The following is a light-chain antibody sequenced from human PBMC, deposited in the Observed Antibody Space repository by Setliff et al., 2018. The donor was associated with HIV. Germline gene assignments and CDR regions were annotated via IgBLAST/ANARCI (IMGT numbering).Light chain of an antibody. CDR2: DVS. V-gene: IGLV2-11*01. Sequence: QSALTQPRSVSGSPGQSVTISCTGTSSDVGGYNYVSWYQQHPGKAPKLLIYDVSKRPSGVPDRFSGSKSGYTASLTISGLQAEDEADYYCCSYAGSCKVFGTGTKVTVL. J-gene: IGLJ1*01. CDR1: SSDVGGYNY. CDR3: CSYAGSCKV.